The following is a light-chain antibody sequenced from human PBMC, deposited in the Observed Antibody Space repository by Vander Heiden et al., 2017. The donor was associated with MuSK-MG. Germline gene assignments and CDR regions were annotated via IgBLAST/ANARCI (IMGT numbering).Light chain of an antibody. V-gene: IGKV1-33*01. CDR3: QQDDNLPIT. Sequence: DIQMTQSPSSLSAFIGDRVTITCQASQSISNYLNWYQHRPGKAPRLLIYDTSKLHTGVPSRFSGGGSGTHFTFTIDTLQPEDFATYYCQQDDNLPITFGQGTQVETK. CDR1: QSISNY. CDR2: DTS. J-gene: IGKJ5*01.